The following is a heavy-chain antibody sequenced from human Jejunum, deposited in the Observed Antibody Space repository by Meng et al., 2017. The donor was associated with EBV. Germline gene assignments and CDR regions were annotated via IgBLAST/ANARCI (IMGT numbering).Heavy chain of an antibody. Sequence: QVQLQESGPRLEKPSGTLSLTCVVSGGSISDNDWWSWVRQPPGKGLEWLGEIYHGGGTNYNPSLESRVTISVDKSKNQFSLKLNSVTVADTAVYYCAGNGYYALEYWGLGILVNVSS. CDR2: IYHGGGT. V-gene: IGHV4-4*02. D-gene: IGHD3-22*01. CDR3: AGNGYYALEY. J-gene: IGHJ4*02. CDR1: GGSISDNDW.